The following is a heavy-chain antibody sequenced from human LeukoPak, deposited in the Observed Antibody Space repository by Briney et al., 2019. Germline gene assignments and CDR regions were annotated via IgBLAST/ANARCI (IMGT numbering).Heavy chain of an antibody. Sequence: GASVNVSCKASGYTFTSYGISWVRQAPGQGLEWMGWISAYNGNTIYAQKLQGRVTMTTDTSTSTAYMELRSLRSDDTAVYYCARIMDIVGQSWGQGSLVSVSS. V-gene: IGHV1-18*01. J-gene: IGHJ5*02. CDR2: ISAYNGNT. CDR3: ARIMDIVGQS. D-gene: IGHD2-2*03. CDR1: GYTFTSYG.